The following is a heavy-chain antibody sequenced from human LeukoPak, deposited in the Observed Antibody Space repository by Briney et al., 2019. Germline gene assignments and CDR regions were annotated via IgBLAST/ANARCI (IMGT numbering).Heavy chain of an antibody. CDR2: INHSGST. Sequence: SETLSLTCAVYGGSFSGYYWSWIRQPPGKGLEWIGEINHSGSTNYNPSLKSRVTISVDTSKNQFSLKLSSVTAAGTAVYYCARSSWFGVFDPWRQGTLVSVPS. CDR1: GGSFSGYY. V-gene: IGHV4-34*01. D-gene: IGHD3-10*01. CDR3: ARSSWFGVFDP. J-gene: IGHJ5*02.